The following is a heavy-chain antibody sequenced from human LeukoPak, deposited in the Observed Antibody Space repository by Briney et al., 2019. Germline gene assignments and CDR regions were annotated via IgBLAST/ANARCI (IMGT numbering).Heavy chain of an antibody. V-gene: IGHV4-39*01. CDR2: IYYSGST. CDR3: ARLGSSGWYAAFDY. J-gene: IGHJ4*02. CDR1: GGSISSSSYY. Sequence: PSETLSLTCTVSGGSISSSSYYWGWIRQPPGKGLEWIGSIYYSGSTYYNPSLKSRVTISVDTSKNQFSLKLSSVTAADTAVYYCARLGSSGWYAAFDYWGQGTLVTVSS. D-gene: IGHD6-19*01.